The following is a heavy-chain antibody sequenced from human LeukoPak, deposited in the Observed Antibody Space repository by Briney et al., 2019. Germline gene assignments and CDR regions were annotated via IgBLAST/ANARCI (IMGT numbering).Heavy chain of an antibody. CDR3: SRQIDYHDDSAYPY. J-gene: IGHJ4*02. D-gene: IGHD3-22*01. V-gene: IGHV3-73*01. Sequence: GGSLRLSCAASGFPFSASAMHWVRQASGKGLEWLGRIRGKANNYATAYAASVKGRFIISRDDSKNTAYLQVNSLKTEGTAVYYCSRQIDYHDDSAYPYWGQGTLVTVSS. CDR1: GFPFSASA. CDR2: IRGKANNYAT.